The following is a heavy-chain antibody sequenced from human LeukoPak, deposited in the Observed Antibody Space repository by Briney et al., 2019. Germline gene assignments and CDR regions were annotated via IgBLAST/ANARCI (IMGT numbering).Heavy chain of an antibody. V-gene: IGHV4-39*07. CDR2: IYYSGST. D-gene: IGHD4-23*01. CDR1: SNYW. J-gene: IGHJ4*02. Sequence: SNYWMSWVRQAPGKGLEWIGSIYYSGSTYYNPSLKSRVTISVDTSKNQFSLKLSSVTAADTAVYYCARDSYGGSDYWGQGTLVTVSS. CDR3: ARDSYGGSDY.